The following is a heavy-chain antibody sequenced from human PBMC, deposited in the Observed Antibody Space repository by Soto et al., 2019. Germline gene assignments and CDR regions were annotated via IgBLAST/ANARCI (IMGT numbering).Heavy chain of an antibody. D-gene: IGHD2-15*01. J-gene: IGHJ1*01. CDR2: IKQDGNEI. CDR1: GFTFTIYW. Sequence: VQLVESGGDLVQPGGSLRLSCAASGFTFTIYWMTWIRQAPGKGLEWVASIKQDGNEIHYVDSVKGRFTISRDNAENSVYLQINSLRGEDTAVYYCARGRDAAYWGQGTLVTVST. CDR3: ARGRDAAY. V-gene: IGHV3-7*03.